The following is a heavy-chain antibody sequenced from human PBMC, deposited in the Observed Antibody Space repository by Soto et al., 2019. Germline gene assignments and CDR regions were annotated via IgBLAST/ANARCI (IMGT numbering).Heavy chain of an antibody. CDR3: ARVVRWFDP. V-gene: IGHV3-74*01. J-gene: IGHJ5*02. D-gene: IGHD3-16*02. CDR1: GFTFSTYW. CDR2: INGDGGST. Sequence: GGSLRLSCAASGFTFSTYWMHWVRQAPGKGLVWVSRINGDGGSTSYADSVKGRFTISRDNAKNTVYLQMNSLRAEDTAVYYCARVVRWFDPWGQGTLVTVSS.